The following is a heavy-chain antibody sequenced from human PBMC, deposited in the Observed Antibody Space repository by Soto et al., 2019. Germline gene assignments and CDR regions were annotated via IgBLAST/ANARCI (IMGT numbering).Heavy chain of an antibody. CDR3: ARDWTANAFDV. Sequence: EVQLVESGGDLVQPGGSLRLSCGASGFTFSSYKMNWVRQAPGKGLEWVSYISSSSSTTYYADSVKGRFTISRDNAKNSLYLQMNSLRAEDTAVYYCARDWTANAFDVWGQGTMVTVSS. J-gene: IGHJ3*01. V-gene: IGHV3-48*01. CDR2: ISSSSSTT. D-gene: IGHD5-18*01. CDR1: GFTFSSYK.